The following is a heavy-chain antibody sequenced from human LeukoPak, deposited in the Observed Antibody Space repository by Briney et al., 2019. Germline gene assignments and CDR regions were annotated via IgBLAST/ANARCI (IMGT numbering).Heavy chain of an antibody. Sequence: PSETLSLTCAVYGGSFSGYYWSWLRQPPGKGLEWIGEINHSGSTNYNPSLKSRVTISVDTSKNQFSLKLSSVTAADTAVYYCARGSHSSGYYYFDYWGQGTLVTVSS. J-gene: IGHJ4*02. V-gene: IGHV4-34*01. CDR2: INHSGST. D-gene: IGHD3-22*01. CDR3: ARGSHSSGYYYFDY. CDR1: GGSFSGYY.